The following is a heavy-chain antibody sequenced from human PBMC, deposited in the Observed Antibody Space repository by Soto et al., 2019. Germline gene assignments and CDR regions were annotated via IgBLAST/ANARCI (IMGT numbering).Heavy chain of an antibody. D-gene: IGHD6-6*01. J-gene: IGHJ4*02. CDR1: GGSISSYY. CDR3: ASSGYSSSSGNFDY. V-gene: IGHV4-59*01. CDR2: IYYSGST. Sequence: PSETLSLTCTVSGGSISSYYWSWIRQPPGKGLEWIGYIYYSGSTNYNPSLKSRVTISVDTSKNQFSLKLSSVTAADTAVYYCASSGYSSSSGNFDYWGQGTLVTVSS.